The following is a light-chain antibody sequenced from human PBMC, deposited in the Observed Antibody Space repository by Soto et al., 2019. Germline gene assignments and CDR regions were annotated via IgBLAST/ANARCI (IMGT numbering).Light chain of an antibody. V-gene: IGLV1-44*01. CDR3: AAWDDSLTGVV. J-gene: IGLJ2*01. CDR2: IND. Sequence: QSVLTQPPSASGTPGQRLTISCSGSSSNIGSYTVNWYQQLPGAAPKLLIYINDQRPSGVPDRFSGSKSGTSASLAISGLQSEDEADYYCAAWDDSLTGVVFGGGTKLTVL. CDR1: SSNIGSYT.